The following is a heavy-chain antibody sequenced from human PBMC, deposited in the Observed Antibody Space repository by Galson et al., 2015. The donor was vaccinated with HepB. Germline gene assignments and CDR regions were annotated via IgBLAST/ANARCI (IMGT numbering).Heavy chain of an antibody. Sequence: SLRLSCAASGFTFSSYSMNWVRQAPGKGLEWVSSISSSSSYIYYADSVKGRFTISRDNAKNSLYLQMNSLRAEDTAVYYCARDHYDSGYFDYWGQGTLVTVSS. J-gene: IGHJ4*02. D-gene: IGHD3-22*01. CDR3: ARDHYDSGYFDY. CDR2: ISSSSSYI. V-gene: IGHV3-21*01. CDR1: GFTFSSYS.